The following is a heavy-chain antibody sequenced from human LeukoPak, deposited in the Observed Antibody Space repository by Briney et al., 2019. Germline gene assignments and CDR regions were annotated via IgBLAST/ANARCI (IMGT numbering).Heavy chain of an antibody. CDR3: ARSAPTLTYDILTGYLGY. D-gene: IGHD3-9*01. Sequence: ASVKVSCKASGYTFSSYGISWVRQAPGQGLEWMGWINPNSGVTNYAQKFQGRVTMTRDTSISTAYMELSRLRSDDTAVYYCARSAPTLTYDILTGYLGYWGQGTLVTVSS. J-gene: IGHJ4*02. V-gene: IGHV1-2*02. CDR1: GYTFSSYG. CDR2: INPNSGVT.